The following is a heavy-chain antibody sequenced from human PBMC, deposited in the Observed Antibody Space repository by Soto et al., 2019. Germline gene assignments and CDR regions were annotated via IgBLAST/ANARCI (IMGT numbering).Heavy chain of an antibody. Sequence: PETLSLTCTASGDSVSSSNNHWGWIRQPPGKGLEWIGNIYYTGGVEHNPSLESRVTLSIDTSRNQFSLRLTSATGADTAVYYCAKRDHAPVAGVLSPFDHWGQGALVTVSS. J-gene: IGHJ4*02. D-gene: IGHD6-19*01. CDR3: AKRDHAPVAGVLSPFDH. CDR1: GDSVSSSNNH. V-gene: IGHV4-39*01. CDR2: IYYTGGV.